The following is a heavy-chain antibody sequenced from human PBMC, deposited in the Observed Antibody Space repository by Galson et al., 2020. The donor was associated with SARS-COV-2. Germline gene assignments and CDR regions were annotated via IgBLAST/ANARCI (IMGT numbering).Heavy chain of an antibody. CDR3: ARQGVNMIVLVTVPGWCFDL. CDR2: IYPNGRT. J-gene: IGHJ2*01. V-gene: IGHV4-38-2*01. Sequence: SETLSLTCAVSGYSVSTTNYWGWVRLAPGKGLEWIGSIYPNGRTYYNPSLESRATISVDTSRNQFSLTLASVTAADTAFYYCARQGVNMIVLVTVPGWCFDLWGRGTLVTVSS. D-gene: IGHD2-21*02. CDR1: GYSVSTTNY.